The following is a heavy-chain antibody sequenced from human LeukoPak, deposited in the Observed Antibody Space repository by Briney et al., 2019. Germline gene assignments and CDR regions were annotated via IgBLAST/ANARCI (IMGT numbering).Heavy chain of an antibody. D-gene: IGHD5-18*01. Sequence: PGGSLRLSCAASGFTFSSYWMTWVRQAPGKGLGWVANIKQDGSEKYYVDSVKGRFTISRDNAKNSLYLQMNSLRAEDTAVYYCARDGGYTYGIYYYYCMDVWGKGTTVTVSS. CDR1: GFTFSSYW. J-gene: IGHJ6*03. CDR3: ARDGGYTYGIYYYYCMDV. V-gene: IGHV3-7*01. CDR2: IKQDGSEK.